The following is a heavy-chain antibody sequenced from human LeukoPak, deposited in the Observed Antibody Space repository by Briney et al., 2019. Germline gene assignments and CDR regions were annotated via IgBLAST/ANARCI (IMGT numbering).Heavy chain of an antibody. CDR3: ARRRYYDSSGYLE. D-gene: IGHD3-22*01. CDR1: GDSFSRSDSY. Sequence: SETLSLTCTIFGDSFSRSDSYWVWIGQPPGKGLEWIGTIYYSGRTYYSPSLKSRVTLSVDMSNNQFSLPLSSVTAADTALYFCARRRYYDSSGYLEWGQGPLVTVSS. J-gene: IGHJ1*01. CDR2: IYYSGRT. V-gene: IGHV4-39*01.